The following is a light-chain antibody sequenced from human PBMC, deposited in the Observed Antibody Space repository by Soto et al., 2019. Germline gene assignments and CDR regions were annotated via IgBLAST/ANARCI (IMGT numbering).Light chain of an antibody. CDR2: EAA. CDR1: QYIHNY. CDR3: QQSNNYPWT. V-gene: IGKV1-5*03. Sequence: DIQMTQSPSTLSASVGDRVTITCRASQYIHNYLAWYQQKPGEAPKLLIYEAANSESGVPSRFSGSGTGTEFTLTISSLQPDDFATYYCQQSNNYPWTFGQGTRVEI. J-gene: IGKJ1*01.